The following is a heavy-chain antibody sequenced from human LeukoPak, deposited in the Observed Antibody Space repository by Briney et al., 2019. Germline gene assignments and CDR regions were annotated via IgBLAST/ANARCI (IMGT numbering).Heavy chain of an antibody. CDR3: ARDGSGSGDC. Sequence: GGSPRLSCAASGFVFSTYWMTWVRQAPGKGLEWVANINLDGTEEHYVDSSLKGRFTISRDNAKNSLYLQMTSLRAEDTAVYYCARDGSGSGDCWGQGTLVTVSS. CDR2: INLDGTEE. J-gene: IGHJ4*02. CDR1: GFVFSTYW. V-gene: IGHV3-7*01. D-gene: IGHD2-15*01.